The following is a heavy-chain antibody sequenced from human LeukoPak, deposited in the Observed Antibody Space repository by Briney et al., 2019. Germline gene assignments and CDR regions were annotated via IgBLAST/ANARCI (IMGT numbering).Heavy chain of an antibody. Sequence: PGGSLRLSCAAPGFTFSSYWMHWVRQAQGPGLVPVSRINSAGSSTSYADSVKGRFTISRDNAKNTLYLQMNSLRAEDTAVYYCASPLGSSWYSDAYYYGMDVWGQGTTVTVSS. J-gene: IGHJ6*02. CDR2: INSAGSST. CDR1: GFTFSSYW. D-gene: IGHD6-13*01. V-gene: IGHV3-74*01. CDR3: ASPLGSSWYSDAYYYGMDV.